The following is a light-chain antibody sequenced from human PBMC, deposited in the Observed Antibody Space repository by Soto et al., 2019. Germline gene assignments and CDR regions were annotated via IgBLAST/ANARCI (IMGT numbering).Light chain of an antibody. CDR2: GAS. J-gene: IGKJ5*01. Sequence: EIVMTQSPATLSVSPGERATLSCRASQSVGTNLAWYQQKPGQAPSLLIYGASSRATGIPARFSGSGSGTDFTLTISSLQSEDFAIYYCQQYNNWPPITFGQGTRLEIK. CDR1: QSVGTN. V-gene: IGKV3-15*01. CDR3: QQYNNWPPIT.